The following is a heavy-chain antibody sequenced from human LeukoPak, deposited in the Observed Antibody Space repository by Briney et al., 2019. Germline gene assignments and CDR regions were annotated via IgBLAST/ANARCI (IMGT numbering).Heavy chain of an antibody. CDR2: IGTRSSSI. D-gene: IGHD3-10*01. CDR3: AREGGSGDLGEAFDI. CDR1: GFTFSRHS. V-gene: IGHV3-21*01. J-gene: IGHJ3*02. Sequence: PGGSLRLSCAASGFTFSRHSMNWVRQAPGKGLEWVSSIGTRSSSIYYAYSVKGRFTISRDNAKNSLYLQMNRLTAEDTAVYYCAREGGSGDLGEAFDIWGQGTMVTVSS.